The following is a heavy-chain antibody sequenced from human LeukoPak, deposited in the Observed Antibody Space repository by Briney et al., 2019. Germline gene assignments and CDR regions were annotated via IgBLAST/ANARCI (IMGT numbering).Heavy chain of an antibody. CDR1: GYTFTSYG. CDR2: ISAYNGNT. D-gene: IGHD1-14*01. J-gene: IGHJ5*02. V-gene: IGHV1-18*01. Sequence: ASVKVSCKASGYTFTSYGISWVRQAPGQGLEWMGWISAYNGNTNYAQKLQGRVTMTTDTSTSTAYMELRSLRSDDTAVYYCARVSLRSNHGWFDPWGQGTLVTVSS. CDR3: ARVSLRSNHGWFDP.